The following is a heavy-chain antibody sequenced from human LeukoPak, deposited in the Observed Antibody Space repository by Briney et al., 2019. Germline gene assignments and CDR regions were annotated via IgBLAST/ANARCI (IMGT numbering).Heavy chain of an antibody. V-gene: IGHV3-7*01. J-gene: IGHJ4*02. D-gene: IGHD2/OR15-2a*01. CDR1: GFTFSNYW. Sequence: GGSLRLSCAASGFTFSNYWMSWVRQAPGKGLEWVANIKQDGSEKYYVDSVKGRFTVSRDNTKNSLFLQMNSLRAEDTAVYYCAKERTLSDFWGQGILVTVSS. CDR2: IKQDGSEK. CDR3: AKERTLSDF.